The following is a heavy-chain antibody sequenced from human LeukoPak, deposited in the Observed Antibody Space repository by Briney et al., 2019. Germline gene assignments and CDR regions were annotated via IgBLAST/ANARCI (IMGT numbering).Heavy chain of an antibody. CDR3: AISDDSSGYYPLGTKAFDY. Sequence: GGSLRLSCAASGFTFSSYGMHWVRQAPGKGLEWVAFIRYDGSNKYYADSVKGRFTISRDNAKNSLYLQMNSLRAEDTALYYCAISDDSSGYYPLGTKAFDYWGQGTLVTVSS. CDR2: IRYDGSNK. V-gene: IGHV3-30*02. D-gene: IGHD3-22*01. CDR1: GFTFSSYG. J-gene: IGHJ4*02.